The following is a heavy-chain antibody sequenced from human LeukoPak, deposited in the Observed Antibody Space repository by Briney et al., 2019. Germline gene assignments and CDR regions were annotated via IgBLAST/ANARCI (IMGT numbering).Heavy chain of an antibody. J-gene: IGHJ4*02. D-gene: IGHD1-14*01. CDR1: GYTFTTYD. CDR3: ARGIRNQLYSDY. V-gene: IGHV1-8*01. CDR2: MNPNSGNT. Sequence: ASVEVSCKASGYTFTTYDITWVRQAPGQGLEWMGWMNPNSGNTGYAQKFKDRVTMTSDTSITTAYMELRSLRSEDTAVYYCARGIRNQLYSDYWGQGTLITVSS.